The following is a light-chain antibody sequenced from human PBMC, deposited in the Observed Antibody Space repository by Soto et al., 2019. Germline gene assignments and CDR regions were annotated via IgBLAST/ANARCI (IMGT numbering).Light chain of an antibody. J-gene: IGKJ2*01. V-gene: IGKV3D-15*01. CDR3: QQYSNRYT. CDR2: GAS. CDR1: QSVSSS. Sequence: EIVMPQSPATLSVSPGERATLSCRASQSVSSSLAWYQHKPGQAPRLLIYGASIRATGIPGRFSGSGSGTEFTLTISSLQSEDFAAYYCQQYSNRYTFGQGTKLEIK.